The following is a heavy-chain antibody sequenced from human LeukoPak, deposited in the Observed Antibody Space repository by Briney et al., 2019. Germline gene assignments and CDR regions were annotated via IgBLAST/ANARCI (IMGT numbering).Heavy chain of an antibody. J-gene: IGHJ6*04. V-gene: IGHV4-31*03. D-gene: IGHD4-17*01. CDR1: GGSISSGGYY. CDR3: ARVSYGDYYGMDV. CDR2: IYYSGST. Sequence: SQTLSLTCTVSGGSISSGGYYWSWIRQHPGKGLEWIGYIYYSGSTYYNPSLKSRVTISVDTSKNQFPLKLSSVTAADTAVYYCARVSYGDYYGMDVWGKGTTVTVSS.